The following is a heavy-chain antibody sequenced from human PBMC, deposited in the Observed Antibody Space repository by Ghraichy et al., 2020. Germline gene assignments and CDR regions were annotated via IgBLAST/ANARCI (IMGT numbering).Heavy chain of an antibody. D-gene: IGHD3-16*01. CDR2: IKQDGSEK. CDR3: ARDATLYGLDY. V-gene: IGHV3-7*01. J-gene: IGHJ4*02. Sequence: GESLNISCAASGFTFSRHWMNWVRQAPGKGLEWVANIKQDGSEKYYVDSVKGRFTISRDNAKNSLYLQMNSLRAEDTAVYYCARDATLYGLDYWGQGTLVTVSS. CDR1: GFTFSRHW.